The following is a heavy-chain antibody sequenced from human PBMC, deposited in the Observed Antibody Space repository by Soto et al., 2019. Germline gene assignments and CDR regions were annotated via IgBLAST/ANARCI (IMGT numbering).Heavy chain of an antibody. CDR1: GGSISSGDYY. J-gene: IGHJ6*02. CDR3: ARANYGGPTYYYCGMDV. Sequence: PSETLSLTCTVSGGSISSGDYYWGWIRQPPGKGLEWIGYIYYSGSTYYNPSLKSRVTISVDTSKDQFSLKLSSVTAADTAVYYCARANYGGPTYYYCGMDVWGQGTTVTVSS. D-gene: IGHD4-17*01. V-gene: IGHV4-30-4*01. CDR2: IYYSGST.